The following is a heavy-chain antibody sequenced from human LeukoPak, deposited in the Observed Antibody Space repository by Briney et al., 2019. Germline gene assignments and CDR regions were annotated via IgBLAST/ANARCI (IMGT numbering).Heavy chain of an antibody. D-gene: IGHD6-13*01. CDR3: AKSPGIAVASFDY. J-gene: IGHJ4*02. Sequence: GGSLRLSCAASGFTFSSYWMSWVRQAPGKGLEWVSAISGSGGSTYYADSVKGRFTISRDNSKNTLYLQMNSLRAEDTAVYYCAKSPGIAVASFDYWGQGTLVTVSS. V-gene: IGHV3-23*01. CDR2: ISGSGGST. CDR1: GFTFSSYW.